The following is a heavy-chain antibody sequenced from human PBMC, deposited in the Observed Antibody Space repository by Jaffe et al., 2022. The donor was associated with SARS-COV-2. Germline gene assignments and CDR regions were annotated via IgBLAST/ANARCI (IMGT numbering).Heavy chain of an antibody. CDR1: GGSISSSSYY. V-gene: IGHV4-39*01. Sequence: QLQLQESGPGLVKPSETLSLTCTVSGGSISSSSYYWGWIRQPPGKGLEWIGSIYYSGSTYYNPSLKSRVTISVDTSKNQFSLKLSSVTAADTAVYYCASGVLRFLAMDVWGQGTTVTVSS. J-gene: IGHJ6*02. CDR3: ASGVLRFLAMDV. D-gene: IGHD3-3*01. CDR2: IYYSGST.